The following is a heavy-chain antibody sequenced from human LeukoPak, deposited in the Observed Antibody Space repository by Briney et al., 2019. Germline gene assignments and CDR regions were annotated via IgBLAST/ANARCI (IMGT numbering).Heavy chain of an antibody. V-gene: IGHV3-33*01. CDR1: GFTFSSYG. CDR2: IWYDGSNK. J-gene: IGHJ3*02. Sequence: PGRSLRLSCATSGFTFSSYGIHWVRQAPGKGLEWVAAIWYDGSNKYYADSVKGRFTISRDNSKNTGYLQMNSLRAEDTAVYFCARDPERAFDIWGQGTMVTVSS. D-gene: IGHD1-1*01. CDR3: ARDPERAFDI.